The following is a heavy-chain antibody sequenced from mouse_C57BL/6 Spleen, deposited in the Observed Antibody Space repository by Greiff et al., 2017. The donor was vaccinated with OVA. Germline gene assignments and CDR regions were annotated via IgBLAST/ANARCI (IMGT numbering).Heavy chain of an antibody. D-gene: IGHD2-3*01. Sequence: VKVVESGAELVRPGASVTLSCKASGYTFTDYEMHWVKQTPVHGLEWIGAIDPETGGTAYNQKFKGKAILTADKSSSTAYMELRSLTSEDSAVYYCTRYAYDGYLYAMDYWGQGTSVTVSS. V-gene: IGHV1-15*01. CDR1: GYTFTDYE. CDR3: TRYAYDGYLYAMDY. CDR2: IDPETGGT. J-gene: IGHJ4*01.